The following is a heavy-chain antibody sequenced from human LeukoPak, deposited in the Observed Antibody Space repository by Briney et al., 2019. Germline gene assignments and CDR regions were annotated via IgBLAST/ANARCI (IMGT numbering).Heavy chain of an antibody. CDR3: ARAPYYYDSSGYYSFDY. Sequence: SETLSLTCTVSGGSISSYYWSWIRQPPGKGLEWIGYIYCSGSTNYNPSLKSRVTISVDTSKNQFSLKLSSVTAADTAVYYCARAPYYYDSSGYYSFDYWGQGTLVTVSS. J-gene: IGHJ4*02. CDR1: GGSISSYY. V-gene: IGHV4-59*01. D-gene: IGHD3-22*01. CDR2: IYCSGST.